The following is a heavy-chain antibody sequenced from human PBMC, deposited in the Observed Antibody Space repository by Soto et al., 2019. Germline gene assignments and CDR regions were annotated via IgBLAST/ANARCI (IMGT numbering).Heavy chain of an antibody. D-gene: IGHD2-8*02. CDR1: GFTFRSYA. CDR2: ISSSGSFI. Sequence: PGGSLRLSCVTSGFTFRSYAMHWVRQTPGKGPEWVSSISSSGSFIDYPDSLKGRFTVSRDNDKNSVYLQMVNLRAEDTGVYYCARFHYTGSRWGQGTLVTVSS. V-gene: IGHV3-21*01. CDR3: ARFHYTGSR. J-gene: IGHJ4*02.